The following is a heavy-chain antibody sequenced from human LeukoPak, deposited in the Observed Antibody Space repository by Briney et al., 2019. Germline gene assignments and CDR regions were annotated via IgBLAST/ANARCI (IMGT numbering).Heavy chain of an antibody. CDR3: ARERTSGWDAFDT. V-gene: IGHV3-74*01. CDR1: GFTFSSFW. CDR2: INSVGSST. D-gene: IGHD6-19*01. Sequence: PGGSLRLSCAASGFTFSSFWMHWVRQAPGKGLVWVSRINSVGSSTSYADSVKGRFTISRDNAKNTLYLQMNSLRAEDTAVYYCARERTSGWDAFDTRGQGTLVTVSS. J-gene: IGHJ5*02.